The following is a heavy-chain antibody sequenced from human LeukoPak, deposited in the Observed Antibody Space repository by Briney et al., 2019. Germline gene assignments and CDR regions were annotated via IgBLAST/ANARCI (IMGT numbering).Heavy chain of an antibody. V-gene: IGHV3-13*01. Sequence: GGSLRLSCAASGFSFNNYDIHWVRQASGKGLEWVSAIDSAGDTYYPGSVKGRFTISRDNSKNTLYLQMNSLRAEDTAVYYCARGSEYYYDSSGYYSHDYWGQGTLVTVSS. CDR3: ARGSEYYYDSSGYYSHDY. CDR1: GFSFNNYD. D-gene: IGHD3-22*01. J-gene: IGHJ4*02. CDR2: IDSAGDT.